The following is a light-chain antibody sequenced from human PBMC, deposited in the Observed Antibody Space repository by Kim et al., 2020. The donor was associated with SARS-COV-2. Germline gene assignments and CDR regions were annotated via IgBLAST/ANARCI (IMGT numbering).Light chain of an antibody. CDR3: SVWDGSLNGAI. CDR2: GYN. V-gene: IGLV1-44*01. Sequence: GQTGTISCSSSGSNIGSNSINWYQQLPGTAPKLLIFGYNQRPSGIPDRFSGSMSGASASLAISGLQSEDAADYYCSVWDGSLNGAIFGGGTQLTVL. CDR1: GSNIGSNS. J-gene: IGLJ2*01.